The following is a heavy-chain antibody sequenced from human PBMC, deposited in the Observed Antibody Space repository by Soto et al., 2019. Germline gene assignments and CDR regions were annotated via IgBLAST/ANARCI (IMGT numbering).Heavy chain of an antibody. Sequence: ESGGGLVQPGGSLRLSCAASGFTFSSYSMNWVRQAPGKGLEWVSYISTSSSTIYYADSVQGRFTISRDNAKNSLYLQMNSLRAEDTAEYYCGRVPYSTAMGYYYYMDVWGKGTTVTVSS. V-gene: IGHV3-48*01. CDR3: GRVPYSTAMGYYYYMDV. CDR1: GFTFSSYS. D-gene: IGHD4-4*01. CDR2: ISTSSSTI. J-gene: IGHJ6*03.